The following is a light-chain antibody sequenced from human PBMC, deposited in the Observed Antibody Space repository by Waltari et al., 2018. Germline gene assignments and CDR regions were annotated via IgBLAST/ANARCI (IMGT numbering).Light chain of an antibody. V-gene: IGKV3-20*01. CDR2: GAS. CDR3: QHYLRLPVT. Sequence: EIVLTQSPGTLSLSLGERAPLPCRASQSVSRALAWYQQKPGQAPILIIYGASTRATGIPDRFSGSGSGTDFSLTISRLEPDDFAVYYCQHYLRLPVTFGQGTTVEI. CDR1: QSVSRA. J-gene: IGKJ1*01.